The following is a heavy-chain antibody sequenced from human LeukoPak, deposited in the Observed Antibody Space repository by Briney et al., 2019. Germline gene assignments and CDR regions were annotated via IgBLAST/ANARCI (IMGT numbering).Heavy chain of an antibody. Sequence: ASVKVSCKASGYTFTSYYMHWVRQAPGQGLEWMGIINPSGGSTSYAQKFQGRVTMTRDTSTSTVYMELSSLRSEDTAVYYCARNSFLYSSSWSETGTDFDYWGQGTLVTVSS. J-gene: IGHJ4*02. D-gene: IGHD6-13*01. CDR2: INPSGGST. CDR3: ARNSFLYSSSWSETGTDFDY. V-gene: IGHV1-46*01. CDR1: GYTFTSYY.